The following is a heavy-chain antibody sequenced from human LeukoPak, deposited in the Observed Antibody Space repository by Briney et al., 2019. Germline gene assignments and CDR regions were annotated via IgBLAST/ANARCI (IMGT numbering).Heavy chain of an antibody. D-gene: IGHD6-19*01. Sequence: ASVKVSCTASGYTFTGYHMHWVRQAPGQGLEWMGRINPNSGDTNYAQKFQGRVTMTRDTSISTAYMELSSLRSEDTAVYYCARIVGDSGWYRSNAFDIWGQGTMVTVSS. CDR3: ARIVGDSGWYRSNAFDI. CDR1: GYTFTGYH. V-gene: IGHV1-2*06. J-gene: IGHJ3*02. CDR2: INPNSGDT.